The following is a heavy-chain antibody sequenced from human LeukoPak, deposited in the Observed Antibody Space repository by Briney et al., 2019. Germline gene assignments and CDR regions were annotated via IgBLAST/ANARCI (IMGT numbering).Heavy chain of an antibody. CDR1: GFTFSSYA. CDR3: ARDSAYCGGDCYSDY. J-gene: IGHJ4*02. CDR2: ISGSSTSFI. D-gene: IGHD2-21*02. Sequence: GGSLRLSCAASGFTFSSYAMSWVRQAPGKGLEWVSSISGSSTSFIYYADSLKGRFTISRDNAKNSLYLQMNSLRAEDTAVYYCARDSAYCGGDCYSDYWGQGTLVTVSS. V-gene: IGHV3-21*01.